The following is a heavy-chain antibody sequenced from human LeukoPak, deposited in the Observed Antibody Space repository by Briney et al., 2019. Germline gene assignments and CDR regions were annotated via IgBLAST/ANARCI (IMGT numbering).Heavy chain of an antibody. CDR2: IRYDGSNK. Sequence: GGSLRLSCAASGVTFSSYGMHWVRQAPGKGLEWVAFIRYDGSNKYYADSVKGRFTISRDNSKNTLYLQMNSLRAEDTAVYYCAKDDTYSGYAAGGAFDIWGQGTMVTVSS. D-gene: IGHD5-12*01. J-gene: IGHJ3*02. CDR3: AKDDTYSGYAAGGAFDI. V-gene: IGHV3-30*02. CDR1: GVTFSSYG.